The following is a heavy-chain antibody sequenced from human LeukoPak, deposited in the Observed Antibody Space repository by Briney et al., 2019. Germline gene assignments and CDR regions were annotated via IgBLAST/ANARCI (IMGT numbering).Heavy chain of an antibody. V-gene: IGHV3-48*03. D-gene: IGHD3-10*01. CDR3: ARAPLLWFGEYSYYYGMDV. CDR1: GFTFSSYE. J-gene: IGHJ6*04. CDR2: ISSSGSTI. Sequence: GGSLRLSCAASGFTFSSYEMNWVRQAPGKGLEWVSYISSSGSTIYYADSVKGRFTISRDNAKNSLYLQMNSLRAEDTAVYYCARAPLLWFGEYSYYYGMDVWGKGTRSPSPQ.